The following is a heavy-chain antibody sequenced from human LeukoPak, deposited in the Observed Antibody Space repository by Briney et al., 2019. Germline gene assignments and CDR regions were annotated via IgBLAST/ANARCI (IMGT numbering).Heavy chain of an antibody. J-gene: IGHJ5*02. CDR1: GSSVTSYW. Sequence: GESLKISCKGSGSSVTSYWIGWVRQVPGKGLEWMGIIYPGDSDTRYSPSFQGQVTISADKSISTAYLQWSSLKASDTAMYYCARLGVRYCSSTSCPPYNWFDPWGQGTLVTVSS. V-gene: IGHV5-51*01. CDR3: ARLGVRYCSSTSCPPYNWFDP. CDR2: IYPGDSDT. D-gene: IGHD2-2*01.